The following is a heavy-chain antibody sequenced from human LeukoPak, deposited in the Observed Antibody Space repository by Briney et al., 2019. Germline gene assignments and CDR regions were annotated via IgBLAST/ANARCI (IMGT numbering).Heavy chain of an antibody. V-gene: IGHV3-30*18. D-gene: IGHD3-3*01. J-gene: IGHJ4*02. CDR1: GVTFSRYW. CDR3: AKPQEADLWVPDY. CDR2: ISYDGSKK. Sequence: PGGSLRLSCAASGVTFSRYWMSWVRQAPGKGLEWVAVISYDGSKKYYADSVKGRFTISRDNSKNTLYMQMNSLRPEDTALYYCAKPQEADLWVPDYWGQGTLVTVSS.